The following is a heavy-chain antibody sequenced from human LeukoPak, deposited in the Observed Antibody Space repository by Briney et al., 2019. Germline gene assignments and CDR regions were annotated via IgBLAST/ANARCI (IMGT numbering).Heavy chain of an antibody. CDR2: VNAGNGNT. CDR1: GYTFTSYA. D-gene: IGHD1-26*01. J-gene: IGHJ4*02. V-gene: IGHV1-3*01. CDR3: ASGGGSYWEYFDY. Sequence: GASVKVSCKASGYTFTSYAMHRVRQAPGQRLEWMGWVNAGNGNTKYSQKFQGRVTITRDTSASTAYMELSSLRSEDTAVYYCASGGGSYWEYFDYWGQGTLVTVSS.